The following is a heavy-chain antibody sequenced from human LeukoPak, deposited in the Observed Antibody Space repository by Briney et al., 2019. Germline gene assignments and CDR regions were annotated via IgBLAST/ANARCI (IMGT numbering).Heavy chain of an antibody. Sequence: TGGSLRLSCAASGFTFSSYGMSWVRQAPGKGLEWVSSISSSSSYIYYADSVKGRFTISRDNAKNSLYLQMNSLRAEDTAVYYCARDSHNDYWGQGTLVTVSS. CDR3: ARDSHNDY. V-gene: IGHV3-21*01. CDR2: ISSSSSYI. CDR1: GFTFSSYG. J-gene: IGHJ4*02.